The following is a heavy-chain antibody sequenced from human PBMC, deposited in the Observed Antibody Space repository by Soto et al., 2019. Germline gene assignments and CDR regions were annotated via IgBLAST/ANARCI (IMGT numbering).Heavy chain of an antibody. J-gene: IGHJ4*02. CDR3: ARGVGVVPAANLDY. CDR2: IWYDGSNK. D-gene: IGHD2-2*01. CDR1: GFTFSSYG. Sequence: GGSLRLSCAASGFTFSSYGMHWVRQAPGKGLEWVAVIWYDGSNKYYADSVRGRFTISRDNSKNTLYLQMNSLRAEDTAVYYCARGVGVVPAANLDYWGQGTLVTVSA. V-gene: IGHV3-33*01.